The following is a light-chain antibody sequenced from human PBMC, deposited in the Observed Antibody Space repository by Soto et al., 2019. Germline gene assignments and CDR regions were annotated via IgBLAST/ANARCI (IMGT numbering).Light chain of an antibody. CDR1: QSVSSRN. CDR2: GAS. CDR3: LRYGDSPPAYT. V-gene: IGKV3-20*01. J-gene: IGKJ2*01. Sequence: EIVLTQSPGTVSLSPGERATLSCRASQSVSSRNLAWYRQKPGQAPSRLIFGASNRATGIPDRFSGSGSGTDFTLTINRLEPEDCAVYYCLRYGDSPPAYTFGQGTKLEIK.